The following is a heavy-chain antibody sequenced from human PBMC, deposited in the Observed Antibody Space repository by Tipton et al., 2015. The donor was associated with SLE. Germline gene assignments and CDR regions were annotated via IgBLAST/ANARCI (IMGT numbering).Heavy chain of an antibody. CDR3: ARCPLWFRELLDDAFDI. D-gene: IGHD3-10*01. Sequence: QSGAEVKKPGASVKVSCKASGYTFTSYGISWVRQAPGQGLEWMGWISAYNGNTNYAQKLQGRVTMTTDTSTRTAYMELRSLRSDDTAVYYCARCPLWFRELLDDAFDIWGQGTMVTVSS. V-gene: IGHV1-18*01. CDR1: GYTFTSYG. CDR2: ISAYNGNT. J-gene: IGHJ3*02.